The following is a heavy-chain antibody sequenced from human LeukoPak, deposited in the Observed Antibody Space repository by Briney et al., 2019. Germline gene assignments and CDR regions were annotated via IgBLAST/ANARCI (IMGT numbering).Heavy chain of an antibody. CDR3: AKDRYSSGWYWFDP. CDR1: GFTFSSYG. J-gene: IGHJ5*02. V-gene: IGHV3-30*18. Sequence: GGSLRLSCAASGFTFSSYGMHWVRQAPGKGLEWVAVISYDGSNKYYADSVKGRFTISRDNSKNTLCLQMNSLRTEDTAVYYCAKDRYSSGWYWFDPWGQGTLVTVSS. D-gene: IGHD6-19*01. CDR2: ISYDGSNK.